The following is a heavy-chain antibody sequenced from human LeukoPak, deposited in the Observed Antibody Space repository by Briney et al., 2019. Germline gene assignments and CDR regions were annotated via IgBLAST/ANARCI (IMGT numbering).Heavy chain of an antibody. CDR2: IKRDGSQE. CDR1: GFNFGSYA. J-gene: IGHJ3*02. V-gene: IGHV3-7*01. D-gene: IGHD3-22*01. Sequence: PGGSLRLSCVASGFNFGSYALTWVRQAPGKGLEWVANIKRDGSQEHYVDSVKGRFTISRDNTKSSLYLQMNSLRAEDTAVYYCARDSSPQSGVYYFDAFDMWGQGTMVTVSS. CDR3: ARDSSPQSGVYYFDAFDM.